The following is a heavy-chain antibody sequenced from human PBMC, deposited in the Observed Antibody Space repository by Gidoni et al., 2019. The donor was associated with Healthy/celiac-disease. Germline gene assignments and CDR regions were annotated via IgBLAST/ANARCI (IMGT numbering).Heavy chain of an antibody. CDR3: ARDGSSWGAFDI. V-gene: IGHV4-59*01. J-gene: IGHJ3*02. D-gene: IGHD6-13*01. CDR1: GGSISSYY. CDR2: IYYSGST. Sequence: QVQLQESGPGLVKPSETLSLTCTGSGGSISSYYWSWIRQPPGKGLEWIGYIYYSGSTNYNPSLKSRVTISVDTSKNQFSLKLSSVTAADTAVYYCARDGSSWGAFDIWGQGTMVTVSS.